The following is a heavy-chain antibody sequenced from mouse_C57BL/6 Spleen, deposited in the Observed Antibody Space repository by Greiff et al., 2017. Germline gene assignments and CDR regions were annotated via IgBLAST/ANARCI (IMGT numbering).Heavy chain of an antibody. CDR2: ISSGSSTI. V-gene: IGHV5-17*01. Sequence: EVQGVESGGGLVKPGGSLKLSCAASGFTFSDYGMHWVRQAPEKGLEWVAYISSGSSTIYYEDTVKGRFTISRDNAKNTLFLQMTSLRSEDTAMYYCARGYGKHASDYWGQGTSVTVAS. CDR3: ARGYGKHASDY. D-gene: IGHD2-10*02. J-gene: IGHJ4*01. CDR1: GFTFSDYG.